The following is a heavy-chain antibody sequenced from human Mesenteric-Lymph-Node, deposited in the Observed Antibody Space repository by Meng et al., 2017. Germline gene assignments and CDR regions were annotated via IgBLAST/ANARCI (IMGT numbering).Heavy chain of an antibody. CDR3: VRVNGAGTNSGRLDN. CDR2: IRNKANRYTT. J-gene: IGHJ4*02. CDR1: GFTFTDHH. V-gene: IGHV3-72*01. D-gene: IGHD1-1*01. Sequence: GESLKISCAASGFTFTDHHIDWVRQAPGKGLEWVGRIRNKANRYTTEYAASVKGRFTVSRDDSRTSVYLQMNSLKTEDSAVYYCVRVNGAGTNSGRLDNWGQGTPVTVSS.